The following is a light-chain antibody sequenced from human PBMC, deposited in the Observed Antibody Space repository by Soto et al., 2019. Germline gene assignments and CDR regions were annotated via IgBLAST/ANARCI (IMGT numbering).Light chain of an antibody. CDR1: QSGSSN. Sequence: EIVMTQSPAALSVSPGERATLSCRASQSGSSNLAWYQQRPGQAPSLHIYYTSTRATGDPARFSGSGSATEFTLTIISLQTKDIALYYCQQYENWHPEYTSGQGTKLDSK. CDR3: QQYENWHPEYT. J-gene: IGKJ2*01. V-gene: IGKV3-15*01. CDR2: YTS.